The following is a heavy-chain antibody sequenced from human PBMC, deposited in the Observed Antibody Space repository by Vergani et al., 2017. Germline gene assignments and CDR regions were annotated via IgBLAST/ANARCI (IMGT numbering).Heavy chain of an antibody. J-gene: IGHJ6*02. CDR3: ARDRSINYYGSGSPDYYYVMDV. CDR1: GFTFSDYY. D-gene: IGHD3-10*01. V-gene: IGHV3-11*04. Sequence: QVQLVESGGGLVKPGGSLRLSCAASGFTFSDYYLSWIRQAPGKGLEWVSYISRSGSTIYSGDSVKGRFTSSRDNAKNSLYLQMNSLRAEDTAVCYCARDRSINYYGSGSPDYYYVMDVWSQGTTVTVS. CDR2: ISRSGSTI.